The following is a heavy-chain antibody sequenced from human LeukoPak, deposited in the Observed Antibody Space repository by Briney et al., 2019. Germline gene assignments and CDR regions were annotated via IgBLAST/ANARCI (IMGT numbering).Heavy chain of an antibody. V-gene: IGHV4-59*01. CDR2: IYYSGSI. J-gene: IGHJ5*01. CDR1: GGSISTYY. D-gene: IGHD4-23*01. CDR3: ARNHGGWFDS. Sequence: SETLSLTCTVSGGSISTYYWSWIRQPPGKGLEWIGYIYYSGSINYNPSLKSRVTISVDTSKNQFSLKLNSVTAADTAAYYCARNHGGWFDSWGQGTLVTVSS.